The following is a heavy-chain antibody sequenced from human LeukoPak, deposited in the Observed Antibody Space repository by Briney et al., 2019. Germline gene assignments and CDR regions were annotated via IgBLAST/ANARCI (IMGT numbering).Heavy chain of an antibody. Sequence: GVSLRLSCAASGFTFSDYYRSWIRQAPGKGLEWVSYISSSGSTIYYADSVKGRFTISRDNAKNSLYLQMNSLRAEDTAVYYCARGMVRGLRYYFDYWGQGTLVTVSS. J-gene: IGHJ4*02. V-gene: IGHV3-11*04. CDR3: ARGMVRGLRYYFDY. D-gene: IGHD3-10*01. CDR1: GFTFSDYY. CDR2: ISSSGSTI.